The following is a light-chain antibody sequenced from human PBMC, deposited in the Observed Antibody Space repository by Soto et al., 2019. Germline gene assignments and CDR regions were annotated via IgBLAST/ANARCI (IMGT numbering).Light chain of an antibody. CDR1: SSNIGSYY. CDR2: DNN. J-gene: IGLJ3*02. CDR3: GTWDSTLSVVV. Sequence: QSVLTQPPSVSAAPGQKVSISCSGSSSNIGSYYVSWYQQVPGTAPKLLIYDNNKRPSGIPDRFSGSRSATSATLGITGLQTGDEADYFCGTWDSTLSVVVFGGRTKLTVL. V-gene: IGLV1-51*01.